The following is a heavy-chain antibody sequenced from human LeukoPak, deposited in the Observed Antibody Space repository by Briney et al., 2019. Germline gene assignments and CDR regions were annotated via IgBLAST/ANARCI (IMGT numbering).Heavy chain of an antibody. Sequence: RAGGSLRLSCAASGFTFNNYGIHYVRQAPGKGLEWVAVISDDGRHKNYADSVKGRFTISRDNSNNTLYLQMNSLRVEDTGVYYCAKDRETTASGTFDYWGQGTLVTVSS. CDR3: AKDRETTASGTFDY. CDR1: GFTFNNYG. V-gene: IGHV3-30*18. CDR2: ISDDGRHK. D-gene: IGHD6-13*01. J-gene: IGHJ4*02.